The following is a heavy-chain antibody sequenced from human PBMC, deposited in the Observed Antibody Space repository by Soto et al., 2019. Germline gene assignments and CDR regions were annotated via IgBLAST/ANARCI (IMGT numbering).Heavy chain of an antibody. CDR3: ARSEWLRNYHYGMDV. CDR1: GYSFTSYW. Sequence: PGESLKISCKGSGYSFTSYWIGWVRQMPGKGLEWMGIIYPGDSDTRYSPSFQGQVTISADKSISTAYLQWSSLKASDTAMYYCARSEWLRNYHYGMDVWGQGTTVTVSS. J-gene: IGHJ6*02. V-gene: IGHV5-51*01. D-gene: IGHD5-12*01. CDR2: IYPGDSDT.